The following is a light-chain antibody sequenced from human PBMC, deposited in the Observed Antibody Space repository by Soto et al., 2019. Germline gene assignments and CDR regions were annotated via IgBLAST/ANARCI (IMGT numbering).Light chain of an antibody. J-gene: IGKJ1*01. CDR3: QQYNGYWT. V-gene: IGKV1-5*03. Sequence: DIQMTQSPSTLSASVGDRVTITCRASQSISDSLAWYQQKPGKAPKLLIYEASSLKSGVPSRFSGSRSGTEYTLTIRSRQPDDFATYYCQQYNGYWTFGQGTKVEMK. CDR2: EAS. CDR1: QSISDS.